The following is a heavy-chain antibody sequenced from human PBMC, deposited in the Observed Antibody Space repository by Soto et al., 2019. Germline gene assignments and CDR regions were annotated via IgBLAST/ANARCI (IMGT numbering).Heavy chain of an antibody. CDR3: NTAFPIAARHDYYYGMDV. CDR2: IKSKTDGGTT. Sequence: EVQLVESGGGLGKPGGSLRLSCAASGFTFSNAWMSWVRQAPGKGLECVGRIKSKTDGGTTDYAAPVKGRFTISRDDSKNTLYLQMNSLKTEDTAVYYGNTAFPIAARHDYYYGMDVWGQGTTVTVSS. CDR1: GFTFSNAW. J-gene: IGHJ6*02. V-gene: IGHV3-15*01. D-gene: IGHD6-6*01.